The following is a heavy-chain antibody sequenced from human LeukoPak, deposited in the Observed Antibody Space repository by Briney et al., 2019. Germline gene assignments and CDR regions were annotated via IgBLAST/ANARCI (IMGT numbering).Heavy chain of an antibody. CDR2: ISSSSSTI. Sequence: PGGSLRLSCAASGLPFSRYSMNWVRQAQGKGREGVSYISSSSSTIYSADSVKGRLTMSKKEAENTRYLQMNSLSAEDTAVYYCAGSYSYYFDYWGQGTLVTVSS. D-gene: IGHD3-10*01. V-gene: IGHV3-48*01. CDR1: GLPFSRYS. CDR3: AGSYSYYFDY. J-gene: IGHJ4*02.